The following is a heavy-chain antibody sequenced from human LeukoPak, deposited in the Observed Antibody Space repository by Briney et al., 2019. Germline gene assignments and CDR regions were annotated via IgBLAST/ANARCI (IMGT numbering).Heavy chain of an antibody. Sequence: SQTLSLTCTVSGGSISSGSYYWSWIRQPAGKGLEWIGRIYTSGSTNYNPSLKSRVTISVDTSKNQFSLKLSSVTAAGTAVYYCARDFTVGASYAFDIWGQGTMVTVSS. CDR2: IYTSGST. CDR1: GGSISSGSYY. J-gene: IGHJ3*02. CDR3: ARDFTVGASYAFDI. V-gene: IGHV4-61*02. D-gene: IGHD1-26*01.